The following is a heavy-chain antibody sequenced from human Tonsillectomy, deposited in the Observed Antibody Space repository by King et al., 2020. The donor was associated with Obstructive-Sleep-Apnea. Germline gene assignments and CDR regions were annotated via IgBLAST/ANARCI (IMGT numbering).Heavy chain of an antibody. V-gene: IGHV4-59*08. CDR3: ARHRGVEDGGGYGDYFDY. CDR2: MYYSGNT. Sequence: VQLQESGPGLVKPSETLSLTCSVSGDSITNYYWSWIRQPPGKGLEWIGYMYYSGNTNYNPSLKSRVTISVDTSKIQFSLRLSSVTAADTAVYSCARHRGVEDGGGYGDYFDYWGQGTLVTVSS. CDR1: GDSITNYY. D-gene: IGHD5-12*01. J-gene: IGHJ4*02.